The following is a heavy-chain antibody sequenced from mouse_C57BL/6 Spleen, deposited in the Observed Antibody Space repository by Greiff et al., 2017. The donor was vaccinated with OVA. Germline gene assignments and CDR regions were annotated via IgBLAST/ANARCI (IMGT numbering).Heavy chain of an antibody. CDR3: ARSYYYGSSYWYFDV. D-gene: IGHD1-1*01. CDR2: FHPYNDDT. V-gene: IGHV1-47*01. CDR1: GYTFTTYP. J-gene: IGHJ1*03. Sequence: QVQLQQSGAELVKPGASVKMSCKASGYTFTTYPIEWMKQNHGKSLEWIGNFHPYNDDTKYNEKFKGKATLTVEKSSSTVYLELSRLTSDDSAVYYGARSYYYGSSYWYFDVWGTGTTVTVSS.